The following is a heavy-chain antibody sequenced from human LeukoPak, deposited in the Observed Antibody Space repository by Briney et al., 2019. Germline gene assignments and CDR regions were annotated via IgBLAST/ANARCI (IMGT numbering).Heavy chain of an antibody. CDR1: GGSISSYY. CDR2: IYYSGST. J-gene: IGHJ3*02. D-gene: IGHD1-26*01. CDR3: AREGRVGATRAFDI. V-gene: IGHV4-59*01. Sequence: KPSETLSLTCTVSGGSISSYYWSWIRQPPGKGLEWVGYIYYSGSTNYNPFLKSRVTISVDTSKNQFSLKLSSVTAADTAVYYCAREGRVGATRAFDIWGQGTMVTVSS.